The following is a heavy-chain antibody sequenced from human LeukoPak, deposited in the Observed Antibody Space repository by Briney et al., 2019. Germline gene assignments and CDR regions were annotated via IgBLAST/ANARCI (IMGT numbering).Heavy chain of an antibody. J-gene: IGHJ4*02. CDR3: ASGFAYGSS. Sequence: GGSLRLSCAASGFTFSSYWMHWVRQAPGKGLEWVSSISTSSSYIYYADSVRGRFTISRDNAKNSLHLQMNSLRAEDTAVYYCASGFAYGSSWGQGTLVTVSS. CDR1: GFTFSSYW. CDR2: ISTSSSYI. D-gene: IGHD6-6*01. V-gene: IGHV3-21*06.